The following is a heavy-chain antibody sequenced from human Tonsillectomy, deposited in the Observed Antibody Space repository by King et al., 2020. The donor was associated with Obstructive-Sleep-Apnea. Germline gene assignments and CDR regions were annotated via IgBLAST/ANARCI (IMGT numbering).Heavy chain of an antibody. D-gene: IGHD2-2*01. CDR2: ISYDGSNK. V-gene: IGHV3-30*04. J-gene: IGHJ4*02. CDR3: ARDSPTVYCSSTSCYLAYFDY. CDR1: GFTFSSYA. Sequence: VQLVESGGGVVQPGRSLRLSCAASGFTFSSYAMHWVRQAPGKGLEWVAVISYDGSNKYYAESVKGGFTISRDNSKNTLYLQMNSLRAEDTAVYFCARDSPTVYCSSTSCYLAYFDYWGQGTLVTVSS.